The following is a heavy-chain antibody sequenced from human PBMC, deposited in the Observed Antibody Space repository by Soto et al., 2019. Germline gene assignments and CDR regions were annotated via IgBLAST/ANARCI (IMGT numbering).Heavy chain of an antibody. J-gene: IGHJ5*02. CDR2: TYYRSKWYN. CDR3: AKGDNLGPKTGYAFDP. CDR1: GDSVSSYSAA. V-gene: IGHV6-1*01. D-gene: IGHD5-12*01. Sequence: PSQTLSLTCAISGDSVSSYSAAWNWIRQSPSRGLEWLGRTYYRSKWYNDYAVSVKSRITINPDTSKNQFSLQLNSVTPEDTAVYYCAKGDNLGPKTGYAFDPWGQGIMVTVSS.